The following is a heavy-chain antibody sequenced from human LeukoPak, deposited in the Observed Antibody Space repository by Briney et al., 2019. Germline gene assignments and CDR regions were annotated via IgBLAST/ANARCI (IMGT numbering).Heavy chain of an antibody. CDR1: GFTFSSYA. J-gene: IGHJ3*02. CDR3: AKDQVVTKRPGAFDI. V-gene: IGHV3-30*04. D-gene: IGHD4-23*01. Sequence: PGRSLRLSCAASGFTFSSYAMHWVRQAPGKGLEWVAVMSYDGSNKYYADSVKGRFTISRDNSKNTLYLQMNSLRAEDTAVYYCAKDQVVTKRPGAFDIWGQGTMVTVSS. CDR2: MSYDGSNK.